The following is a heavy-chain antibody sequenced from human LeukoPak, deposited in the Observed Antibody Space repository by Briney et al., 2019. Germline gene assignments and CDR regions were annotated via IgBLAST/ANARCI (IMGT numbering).Heavy chain of an antibody. Sequence: PGGSLRLSCAASGFTFSSYWMSWVRQAPGKGLEWVANIKQDGSEKYYVDSVKGRFTISRDNAKNSLYLQMNSLRAEDTAVYYCARDATITYYDFWRGYGYNWFDPWGQGTLVTVSS. J-gene: IGHJ5*02. D-gene: IGHD3-3*01. CDR2: IKQDGSEK. CDR1: GFTFSSYW. V-gene: IGHV3-7*01. CDR3: ARDATITYYDFWRGYGYNWFDP.